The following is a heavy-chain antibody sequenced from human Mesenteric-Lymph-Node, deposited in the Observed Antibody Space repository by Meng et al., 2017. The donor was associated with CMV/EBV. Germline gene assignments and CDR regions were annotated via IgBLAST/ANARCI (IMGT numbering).Heavy chain of an antibody. J-gene: IGHJ4*02. D-gene: IGHD5-24*01. CDR3: ATDPSTVATRGYIFDS. CDR2: IVPIRGTV. CDR1: GTTFRDSA. V-gene: IGHV1-69*04. Sequence: GTTFRDSAINWVRQAPGQGPEWMGRIVPIRGTVISSPTFPTQVTIIANKATNTVYMELASLTSDDTALYYCATDPSTVATRGYIFDSWGQGTLVTVSS.